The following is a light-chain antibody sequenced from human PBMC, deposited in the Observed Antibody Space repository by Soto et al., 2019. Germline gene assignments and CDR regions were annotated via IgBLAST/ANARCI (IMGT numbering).Light chain of an antibody. V-gene: IGLV2-14*01. CDR1: SSDVGGYDY. J-gene: IGLJ2*01. Sequence: QSALTQPASVSGSPGQSITISCIGTSSDVGGYDYVSWYQQYPGKAPKLMIYDVNNRASGVSNRFSGSKSGNTASLTISGLQADDEAEYYCSSYASGSTLVFGGGTKLNVL. CDR3: SSYASGSTLV. CDR2: DVN.